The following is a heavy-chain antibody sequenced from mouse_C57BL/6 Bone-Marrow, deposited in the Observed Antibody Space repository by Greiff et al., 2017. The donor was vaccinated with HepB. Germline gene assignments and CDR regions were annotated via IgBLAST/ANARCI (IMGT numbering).Heavy chain of an antibody. Sequence: EVQGVESGPVLVKPGASVKMSCKASGYTFTDYYMNWVKQSHGKSLEWIGVINPYNGGTSYNQKFKGKATLTVDKSSSTAYMELNSLTSEDSAVYYCARPIYPFDYWGQGTTLTVSS. V-gene: IGHV1-19*01. CDR2: INPYNGGT. CDR1: GYTFTDYY. D-gene: IGHD1-1*01. CDR3: ARPIYPFDY. J-gene: IGHJ2*01.